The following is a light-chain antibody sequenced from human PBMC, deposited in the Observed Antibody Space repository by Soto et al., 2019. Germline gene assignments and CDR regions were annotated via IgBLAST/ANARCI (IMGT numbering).Light chain of an antibody. CDR2: VGTGGIVG. Sequence: QSVLTQPPSASASLGASVTLTCTLSSGYSNYKVDWYQQSPGKGPRFVMRVGTGGIVGSKGDGIPDRFSVLGSGLNRYLTIKNLQEEDESDYHCRAEHGSGSNVARVFGGGTKVTVL. CDR3: RAEHGSGSNVARV. J-gene: IGLJ3*02. V-gene: IGLV9-49*01. CDR1: SGYSNYK.